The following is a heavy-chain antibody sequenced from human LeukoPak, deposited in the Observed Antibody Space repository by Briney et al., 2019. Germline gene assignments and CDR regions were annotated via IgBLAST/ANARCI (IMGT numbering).Heavy chain of an antibody. CDR3: ASYSRSWSFDY. V-gene: IGHV3-30-3*01. CDR1: GFTFSSYA. D-gene: IGHD6-13*01. J-gene: IGHJ4*02. CDR2: ISYDGSNK. Sequence: PGRSLRLSCAASGFTFSSYAMHWVRQAPGKGLEWVAVISYDGSNKYYADSVKGRFTISRDNSKNTLYLQMNSLRAEDTAVYYCASYSRSWSFDYWGQGTPVTVSS.